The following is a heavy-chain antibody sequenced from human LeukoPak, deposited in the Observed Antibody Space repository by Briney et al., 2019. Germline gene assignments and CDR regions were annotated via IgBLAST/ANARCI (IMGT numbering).Heavy chain of an antibody. J-gene: IGHJ2*01. V-gene: IGHV3-30*02. Sequence: GGSLRLSCEASGFSFSNYGMHFVRQAPGKGLEWVAFTRFDGSKEYYAESVKGRFTMSRDKSKNTVNLQMNSLRADDTAVYYCAKDDFDFWYFDLWGRGTLVTVS. D-gene: IGHD3-9*01. CDR2: TRFDGSKE. CDR1: GFSFSNYG. CDR3: AKDDFDFWYFDL.